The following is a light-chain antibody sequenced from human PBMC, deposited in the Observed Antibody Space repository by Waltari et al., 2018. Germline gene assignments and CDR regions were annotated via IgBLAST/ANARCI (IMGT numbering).Light chain of an antibody. J-gene: IGKJ1*01. CDR1: KSIVVW. CDR2: KAS. V-gene: IGKV1-5*03. Sequence: DIQVTQSPSTLSASVGDRVTITCRARKSIVVWLAWYQQKPGKAPRLLIYKASYLESGVPSRFSGSGSGTEFTLTISSLQADDFATYYCLQYNSYPWTFGQGTKVAIK. CDR3: LQYNSYPWT.